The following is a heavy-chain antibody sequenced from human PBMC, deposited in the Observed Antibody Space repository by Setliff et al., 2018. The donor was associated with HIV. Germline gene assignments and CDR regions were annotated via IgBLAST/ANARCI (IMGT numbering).Heavy chain of an antibody. V-gene: IGHV4-39*07. D-gene: IGHD3-22*01. Sequence: SETLSLTCTVSGGSISSNSYYWGWIRQPPGKGLEWIGSIYHSGRTYYNPSLKSRVTISVDTSKNQFSLKLTSVSAADTAVYYCARAADYHDSSGYWAPPRYFDYGGQGTQVTVAS. J-gene: IGHJ4*02. CDR1: GGSISSNSYY. CDR3: ARAADYHDSSGYWAPPRYFDY. CDR2: IYHSGRT.